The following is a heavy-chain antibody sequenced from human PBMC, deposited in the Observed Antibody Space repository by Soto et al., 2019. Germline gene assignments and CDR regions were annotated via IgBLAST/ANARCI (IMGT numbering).Heavy chain of an antibody. J-gene: IGHJ4*02. V-gene: IGHV3-23*01. CDR3: AKGLEGGSYEGSGKGIFDY. CDR2: ISISGGRT. D-gene: IGHD1-26*01. CDR1: GFTFSSYG. Sequence: GGSLRLSCAASGFTFSSYGMSWVRQAPGKGLEWVSGISISGGRTYYADSVKGRFTISRDNSKNTLYLQMNSLRAEDTAVYYCAKGLEGGSYEGSGKGIFDYWGQGTLVTVSS.